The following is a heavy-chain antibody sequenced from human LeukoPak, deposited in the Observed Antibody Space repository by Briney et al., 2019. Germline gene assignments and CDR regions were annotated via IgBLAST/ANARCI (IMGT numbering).Heavy chain of an antibody. CDR1: GFTFSSYA. CDR3: ARDNGMVRGVNVGYYYYYGMDV. CDR2: ISGSGGST. Sequence: GALRLSCAASGFTFSSYAMSWVRQDPGKGLEWVSAISGSGGSTYYADSVKGRFTISRDNSKNTLYLQMNSLRAEDTAVYYCARDNGMVRGVNVGYYYYYGMDVWGQGTTVTVSS. J-gene: IGHJ6*02. D-gene: IGHD3-10*01. V-gene: IGHV3-23*01.